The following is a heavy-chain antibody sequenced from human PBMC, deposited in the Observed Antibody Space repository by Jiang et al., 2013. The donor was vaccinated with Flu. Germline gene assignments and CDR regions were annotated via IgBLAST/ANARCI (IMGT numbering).Heavy chain of an antibody. CDR3: ARHEADFWSGYYYF. CDR2: IYYSGST. D-gene: IGHD3-3*01. Sequence: GPGLVKPSETLSLTCTVSGGSISSYYWSWIRQPPGKGLEWIGYIYYSGSTNYNPSLKSRVTISVDTSKNQFSLKLSSVTAADTAVYYCARHEADFWSGYYYFWGQGTLVTVSS. V-gene: IGHV4-59*08. CDR1: GGSISSYY. J-gene: IGHJ4*02.